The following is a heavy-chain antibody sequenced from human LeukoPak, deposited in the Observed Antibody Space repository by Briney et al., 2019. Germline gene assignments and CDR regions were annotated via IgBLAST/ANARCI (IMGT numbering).Heavy chain of an antibody. V-gene: IGHV4-38-2*02. CDR2: IYHSGST. CDR1: GYSISSGYY. CDR3: ARASSGPYWYFDL. J-gene: IGHJ2*01. D-gene: IGHD3-22*01. Sequence: TSETLSLTCTVSGYSISSGYYWGWIRQPPGKGLEWIGSIYHSGSTYYNPSLKSRVTISVDTSKNQFSLKLSSVTAADTAVYYCARASSGPYWYFDLWGRGTLVTVSS.